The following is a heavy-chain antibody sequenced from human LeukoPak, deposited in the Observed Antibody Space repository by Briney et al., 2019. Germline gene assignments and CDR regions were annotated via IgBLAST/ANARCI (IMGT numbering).Heavy chain of an antibody. CDR3: ARVSYCSSTSCYTGGSPYYYYGMDV. CDR1: GGSLSSYY. Sequence: SETLSLTCTVPGGSLSSYYWSWIRQPPGKGLEWIGYIYYSGSTNYNPSLTSRVTISVDTSKNQFSLKLSSVTAADTAVYYCARVSYCSSTSCYTGGSPYYYYGMDVWGQGTTVTVSS. J-gene: IGHJ6*02. CDR2: IYYSGST. D-gene: IGHD2-2*02. V-gene: IGHV4-59*01.